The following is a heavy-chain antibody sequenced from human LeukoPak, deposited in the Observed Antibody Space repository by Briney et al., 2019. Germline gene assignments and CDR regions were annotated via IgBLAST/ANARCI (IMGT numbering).Heavy chain of an antibody. J-gene: IGHJ4*02. V-gene: IGHV4-59*08. CDR1: GGSISSYY. D-gene: IGHD2-2*01. Sequence: SETLSLTCTVSGGSISSYYWSWIRQPPGKGLEWIGYIYYSGSTNYNPSLKSRVTISVDTSKNQFSLKLSSVTAADTAVYYCARVVCSSTSCLLYYFDYWGQGTLVTVSS. CDR3: ARVVCSSTSCLLYYFDY. CDR2: IYYSGST.